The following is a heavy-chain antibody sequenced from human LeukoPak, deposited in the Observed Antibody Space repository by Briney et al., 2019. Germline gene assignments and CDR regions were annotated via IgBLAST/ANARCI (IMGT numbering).Heavy chain of an antibody. CDR2: INTSGST. CDR3: AKSNGYGLIDI. CDR1: GVSISSYY. Sequence: SETLSLTCTVSGVSISSYYWSWIRQPAGKGLEWIGRINTSGSTKYNPSLKSRVIMSVDTSKDQFSLKLSSVTAADTAVYYCAKSNGYGLIDIWGQGTMVTVSS. V-gene: IGHV4-4*07. J-gene: IGHJ3*02. D-gene: IGHD3-22*01.